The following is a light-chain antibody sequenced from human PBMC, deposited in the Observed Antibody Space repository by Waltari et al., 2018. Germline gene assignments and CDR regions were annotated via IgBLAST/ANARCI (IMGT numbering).Light chain of an antibody. CDR2: NTS. CDR1: QSISDR. CDR3: QHYNSYSPWT. J-gene: IGKJ1*01. V-gene: IGKV1-5*03. Sequence: DIQITQSPSTLSASVGDRVTITCRASQSISDRLAWYQQKPGKAPDLLIYNTSTLESGVPSRFSGSGSGTEFTLTITSLQPDDFASYFCQHYNSYSPWTFGQGTKVETK.